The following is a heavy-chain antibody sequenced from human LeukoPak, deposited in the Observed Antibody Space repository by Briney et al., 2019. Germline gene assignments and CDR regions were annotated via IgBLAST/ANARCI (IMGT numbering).Heavy chain of an antibody. CDR3: AGGRGYIIGY. Sequence: PGGSLRLSCAASGFTVSLNFMNWVRQAPGTGLEWVSIMHPDGVTHYSDSVKGRFTISRDNSNNILYLQMNGLRAEDTAVYSCAGGRGYIIGYWGQGTLVTVSS. J-gene: IGHJ4*02. V-gene: IGHV3-53*01. D-gene: IGHD5-18*01. CDR2: MHPDGVT. CDR1: GFTVSLNF.